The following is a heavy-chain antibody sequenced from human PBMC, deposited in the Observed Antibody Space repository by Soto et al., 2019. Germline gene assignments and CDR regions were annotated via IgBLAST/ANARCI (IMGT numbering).Heavy chain of an antibody. CDR1: GFTFSSYW. J-gene: IGHJ4*02. CDR2: MNRDGSEK. CDR3: GRDAGRRFDY. D-gene: IGHD6-13*01. Sequence: EVQLVESGGGLVQPGGSLRLSCAASGFTFSSYWMTWARQAPGKGLEWVASMNRDGSEKRYVGSVEGRFTISRDNAKNSLFLQMNSLSPDDTAVYYCGRDAGRRFDYWGQGSRVTVSS. V-gene: IGHV3-7*01.